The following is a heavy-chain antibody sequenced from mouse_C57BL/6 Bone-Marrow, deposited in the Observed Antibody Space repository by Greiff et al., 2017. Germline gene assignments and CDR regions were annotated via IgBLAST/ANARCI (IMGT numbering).Heavy chain of an antibody. J-gene: IGHJ3*01. CDR3: ARIYGGFAY. CDR2: ISYDGSN. D-gene: IGHD1-1*01. CDR1: GYSITSGYY. Sequence: DVKLQESGPGLVKPSQSLSLTCSVTGYSITSGYYWNWIRQFPGNKLEWMGYISYDGSNNYNPSLKNRISITRDTSKNQFFLKLNSVTTEDTATYYCARIYGGFAYWGQGTLVTVSA. V-gene: IGHV3-6*01.